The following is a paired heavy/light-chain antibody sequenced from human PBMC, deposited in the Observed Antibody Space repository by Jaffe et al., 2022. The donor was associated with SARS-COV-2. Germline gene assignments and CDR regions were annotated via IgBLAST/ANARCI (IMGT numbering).Heavy chain of an antibody. V-gene: IGHV3-53*02. Sequence: EVQLVETEGGLIQPGGSLRISCAASGFTVSTNDMSWVRQAPGLGLEWVSVIYSGGATFYADSVKGRFTISRDNSKNTLYLQMNSLRVEDTAVYYCARATKVHYMDVWGKGTTVTVSS. CDR1: GFTVSTND. D-gene: IGHD1-1*01. CDR3: ARATKVHYMDV. J-gene: IGHJ6*03. CDR2: IYSGGAT.
Light chain of an antibody. CDR1: SGSVSTSYY. V-gene: IGLV8-61*01. CDR2: STD. Sequence: QTVVTQEPSFSVSPGGTVTLTCGLSSGSVSTSYYPSWYQQTPGQAPRTLIYSTDTRSSGVPDRFSGSIFGNKAALTITGAQADDESAYYCVLYMRSGIWVFGGGTKLTVL. CDR3: VLYMRSGIWV. J-gene: IGLJ3*02.